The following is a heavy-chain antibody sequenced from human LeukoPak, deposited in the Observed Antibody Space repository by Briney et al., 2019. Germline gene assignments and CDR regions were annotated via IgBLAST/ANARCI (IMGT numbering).Heavy chain of an antibody. Sequence: GGSLRLSCAASGFTFSSYAMSWARQAPGKGLEWVSAISGSGGSTYYAASVKGRFTISRDNSKNTLYLQMNSLRAEDTAVYYCAKRHDYGDYVNYYYGMDVWGQGTTVTVSS. CDR1: GFTFSSYA. CDR3: AKRHDYGDYVNYYYGMDV. D-gene: IGHD4-17*01. V-gene: IGHV3-23*01. J-gene: IGHJ6*02. CDR2: ISGSGGST.